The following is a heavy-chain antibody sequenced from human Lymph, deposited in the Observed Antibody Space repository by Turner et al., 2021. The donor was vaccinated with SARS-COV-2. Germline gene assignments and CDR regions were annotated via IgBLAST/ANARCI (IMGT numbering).Heavy chain of an antibody. D-gene: IGHD6-13*01. CDR3: ARDLGTYGMDV. Sequence: EVQLVETGGGLIQPGGSLRHPCAASGIIVSRNYMNWVRQAPGKGLEWVSVIYSGGTTYYADSVKGRFTISRDNSKNTLYLQMNSLRVEDTAVYYCARDLGTYGMDVWGQGTTVTVSS. V-gene: IGHV3-53*02. CDR2: IYSGGTT. CDR1: GIIVSRNY. J-gene: IGHJ6*02.